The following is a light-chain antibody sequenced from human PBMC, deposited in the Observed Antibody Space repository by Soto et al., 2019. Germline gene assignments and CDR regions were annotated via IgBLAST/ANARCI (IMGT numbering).Light chain of an antibody. CDR3: LQYNKRPLRT. CDR2: GAS. V-gene: IGKV3-15*01. CDR1: QSVFGK. J-gene: IGKJ1*01. Sequence: ELVMTQSPATLSVSPGGRATLSCRASQSVFGKIAWYQQKPGQAPSLLIFGASTRATGIPARFSGSGSGTEYTLTTSGLQSEDFVVDYCLQYNKRPLRTFGQGTKVEIK.